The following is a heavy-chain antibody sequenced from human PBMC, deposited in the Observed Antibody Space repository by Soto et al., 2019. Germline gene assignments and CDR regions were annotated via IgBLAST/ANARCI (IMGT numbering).Heavy chain of an antibody. CDR2: IIPILGIA. Sequence: ASVKVSCKASGGTFSSYTISWVRQAPGQGLEWMGRIIPILGIANYAQKFQGRVTITADKSTSTAYMELSSLRSEDTVVYYCATGGFPKAAPIDYWGQGTLVTVSS. J-gene: IGHJ4*02. D-gene: IGHD2-15*01. CDR3: ATGGFPKAAPIDY. CDR1: GGTFSSYT. V-gene: IGHV1-69*02.